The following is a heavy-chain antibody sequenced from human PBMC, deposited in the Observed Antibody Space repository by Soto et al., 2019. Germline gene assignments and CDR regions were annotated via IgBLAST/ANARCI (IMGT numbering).Heavy chain of an antibody. V-gene: IGHV3-66*01. CDR1: GFTVSSNH. CDR2: IYSGGST. J-gene: IGHJ4*02. D-gene: IGHD6-19*01. CDR3: ASEVGYSSGWYDGV. Sequence: EVQLVESGGGLVQPGGSLRLSCAASGFTVSSNHMSWVRQAPGKGLEWVSVIYSGGSTYYADSVKGRFTISRDNSKNTLYLQMNSLRAEDTAVYYCASEVGYSSGWYDGVWGQGTLVTVSS.